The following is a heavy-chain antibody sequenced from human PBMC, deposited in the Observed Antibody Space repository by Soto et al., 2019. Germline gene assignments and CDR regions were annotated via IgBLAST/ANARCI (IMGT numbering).Heavy chain of an antibody. V-gene: IGHV1-2*02. CDR1: GYTFIDYY. D-gene: IGHD6-19*01. Sequence: ASVKVSCKASGYTFIDYYMHWVRQAPGQSFEWMGGISPKSGGTNYAQKFQGRVTMTWDTSLNTAYMELSSLISEDTAVYYCARPPGYISDWYYFDLWGQGTLVTVSS. CDR3: ARPPGYISDWYYFDL. J-gene: IGHJ4*02. CDR2: ISPKSGGT.